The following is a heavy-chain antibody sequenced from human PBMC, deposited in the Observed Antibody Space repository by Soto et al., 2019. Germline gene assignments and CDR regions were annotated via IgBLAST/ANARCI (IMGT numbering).Heavy chain of an antibody. CDR2: IWYDGRNK. CDR1: GFTFSSYG. V-gene: IGHV3-33*01. CDR3: AGSSGYCFFDY. J-gene: IGHJ4*01. D-gene: IGHD3-22*01. Sequence: QVQLVESGGGVVQPGRSLRLSCAASGFTFSSYGMHWVRQAPGKGLEWVAVIWYDGRNKYYADSVKGRFTISRDNSKNTLYLQMNSLRAEDTAVYYCAGSSGYCFFDYWGHGTLVTVSS.